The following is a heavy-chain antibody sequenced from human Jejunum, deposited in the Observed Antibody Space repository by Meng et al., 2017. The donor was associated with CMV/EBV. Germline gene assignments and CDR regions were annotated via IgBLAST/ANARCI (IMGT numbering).Heavy chain of an antibody. V-gene: IGHV3-66*02. Sequence: VATGFTVSTNYMSWVRLAPGKGLEWVSVIYPGGSIYYGDSVKGRFTMSRDDSKNTLHLQMNSLRLEDTAVYYCARDMYYFETSGSSWGQGTLVTVSS. CDR1: GFTVSTNY. CDR2: IYPGGSI. D-gene: IGHD3-22*01. J-gene: IGHJ4*02. CDR3: ARDMYYFETSGSS.